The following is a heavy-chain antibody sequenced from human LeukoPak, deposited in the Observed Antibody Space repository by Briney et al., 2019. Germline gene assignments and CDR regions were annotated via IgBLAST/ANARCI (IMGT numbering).Heavy chain of an antibody. D-gene: IGHD3-22*01. Sequence: GASVKVSCKASGYTFTGYYMHWVRQAPGQGLEWMGRINPNSGGTNYAQKFQGRVTMTTDTSTSTAYMELRSLRSDDTAVYYCARNLRNYYDSSGPGDYWGQGTLVTVSS. J-gene: IGHJ4*02. CDR1: GYTFTGYY. V-gene: IGHV1-2*06. CDR3: ARNLRNYYDSSGPGDY. CDR2: INPNSGGT.